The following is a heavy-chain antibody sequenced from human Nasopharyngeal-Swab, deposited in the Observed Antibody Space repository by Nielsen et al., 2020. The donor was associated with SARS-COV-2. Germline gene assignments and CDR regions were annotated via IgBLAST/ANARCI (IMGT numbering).Heavy chain of an antibody. Sequence: LRLSCTVSGGSISSGGYYWSWIRQHPGKGLEWIGYIYYSGSTYYNPSLKSRVTISVDTSENQFSLDLSSVTAADTAVYYCAREVIAEPDSDGFDIWGQGTMVTVSS. CDR2: IYYSGST. CDR1: GGSISSGGYY. D-gene: IGHD1-14*01. V-gene: IGHV4-31*03. J-gene: IGHJ3*02. CDR3: AREVIAEPDSDGFDI.